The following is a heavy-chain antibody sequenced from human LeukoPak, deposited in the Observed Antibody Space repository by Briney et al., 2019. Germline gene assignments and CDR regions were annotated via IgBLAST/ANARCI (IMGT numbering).Heavy chain of an antibody. CDR1: GFTFSSYA. D-gene: IGHD2-21*02. V-gene: IGHV3-30-3*01. Sequence: GGSLRLSCAASGFTFSSYAMHWVRQAPGKGLEWVAVISYDGSNKYYADSVKGRFTISRDNAKNSLYLQMNSLRAEDTAVYYCARIELNCGGDCYSGYWGQGTLVTVSS. CDR3: ARIELNCGGDCYSGY. J-gene: IGHJ4*02. CDR2: ISYDGSNK.